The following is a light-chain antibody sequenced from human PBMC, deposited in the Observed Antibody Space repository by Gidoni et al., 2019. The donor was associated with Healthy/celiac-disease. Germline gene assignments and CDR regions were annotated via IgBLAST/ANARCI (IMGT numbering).Light chain of an antibody. Sequence: IVMTESPDTLAVSLGKRATINCKPSQSVLYNSNNKNYLAWYQQKPGQPPKLLIYWASTRESGVPDRFSGSGSGTDFTLTISSLQAEDVAVYYCQQYYSTPFTFGPGTKVDIK. CDR1: QSVLYNSNNKNY. J-gene: IGKJ3*01. V-gene: IGKV4-1*01. CDR2: WAS. CDR3: QQYYSTPFT.